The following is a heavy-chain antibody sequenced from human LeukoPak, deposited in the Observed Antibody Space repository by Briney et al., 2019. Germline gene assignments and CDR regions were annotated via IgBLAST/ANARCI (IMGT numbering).Heavy chain of an antibody. CDR2: ISSSSSYI. CDR3: ARDPPYYDILTGYYQIDY. V-gene: IGHV3-21*01. Sequence: PGRSLRLSCAASGFTFSSYSMNWVRQAPGKGLEWVSSISSSSSYIYYADSVKGRFTISRDNAKNSLYLQMNSLRAEDTAVYYCARDPPYYDILTGYYQIDYWGQGTLVTVSS. CDR1: GFTFSSYS. J-gene: IGHJ4*02. D-gene: IGHD3-9*01.